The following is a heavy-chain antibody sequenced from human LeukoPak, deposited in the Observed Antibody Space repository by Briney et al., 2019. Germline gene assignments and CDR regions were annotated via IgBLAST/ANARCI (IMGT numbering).Heavy chain of an antibody. CDR1: GGSFSGSS. CDR2: INHGGST. CDR3: ARLRFSYYYGSGSYYKAYYFDY. D-gene: IGHD3-10*01. Sequence: SETLSLTCAVYGGSFSGSSWSWIRQPPGKGLEWIGEINHGGSTNYNPSLKSRVTISVDTSKNQFSLKLSSVTAADTAVYYCARLRFSYYYGSGSYYKAYYFDYWGQGTLVTVSS. V-gene: IGHV4-34*01. J-gene: IGHJ4*02.